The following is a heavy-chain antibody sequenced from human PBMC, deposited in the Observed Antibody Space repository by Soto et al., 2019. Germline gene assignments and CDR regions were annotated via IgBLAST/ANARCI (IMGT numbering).Heavy chain of an antibody. J-gene: IGHJ4*02. CDR1: GGTFSSYT. D-gene: IGHD1-26*01. Sequence: QVQLVQSGAEEKKPGSSVKVSCKASGGTFSSYTISWVRQAPGQGLEWMGRIIPILCIANYAQKFQGRVRITAAKSTSTAYMELGSLRSEDTAVYYCASYFRGSYRFFDYWGQGTLVTVSS. V-gene: IGHV1-69*02. CDR2: IIPILCIA. CDR3: ASYFRGSYRFFDY.